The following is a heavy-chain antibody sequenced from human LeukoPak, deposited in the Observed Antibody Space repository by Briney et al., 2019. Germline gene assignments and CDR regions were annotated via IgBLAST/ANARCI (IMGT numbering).Heavy chain of an antibody. CDR1: GGSISSSSYY. Sequence: SETLSLTCTVSGGSISSSSYYWGWIRQPPGKGLEWIGSIYYSGSTYYNPSLKSRVTISVDTSKNQFSLKLSSVTAADTAVYYCAREGAVVATIDYFDYWGQGTLSPSPQ. J-gene: IGHJ4*02. CDR3: AREGAVVATIDYFDY. D-gene: IGHD5-12*01. CDR2: IYYSGST. V-gene: IGHV4-39*02.